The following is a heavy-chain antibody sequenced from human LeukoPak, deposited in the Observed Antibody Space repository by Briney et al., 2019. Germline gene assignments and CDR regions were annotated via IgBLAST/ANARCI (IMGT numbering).Heavy chain of an antibody. V-gene: IGHV1-8*03. CDR2: MNPNSGNT. CDR3: ARVISGYSYGFYYYYYYMDV. D-gene: IGHD5-18*01. CDR1: GYTFTSYD. J-gene: IGHJ6*03. Sequence: GASVKVSCKASGYTFTSYDINWVRQATGQGLEWMGWMNPNSGNTGYAQKFQGRVTITRNTSISTAYMELSSPRSEDTAVYYCARVISGYSYGFYYYYYYMDVWGKGTTVTVSS.